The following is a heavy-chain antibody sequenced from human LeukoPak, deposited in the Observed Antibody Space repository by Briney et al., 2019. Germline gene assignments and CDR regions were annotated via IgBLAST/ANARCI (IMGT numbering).Heavy chain of an antibody. D-gene: IGHD3-9*01. Sequence: GGSLRLSCAASGFTFSNYAMSWVRQAPGKGLEWVSAITGSGGNTYYADSVKGRFTISRDNSKNTVFLQMNSLRAEDTAVYYCAKWGDYDVLTGYYVSDYWGQGTLVTVST. CDR1: GFTFSNYA. CDR3: AKWGDYDVLTGYYVSDY. J-gene: IGHJ4*02. V-gene: IGHV3-23*01. CDR2: ITGSGGNT.